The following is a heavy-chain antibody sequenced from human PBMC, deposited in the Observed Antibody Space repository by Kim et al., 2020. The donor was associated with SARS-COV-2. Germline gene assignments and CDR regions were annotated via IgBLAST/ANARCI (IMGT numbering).Heavy chain of an antibody. CDR3: ARAVKYSSGWPYYYYGMDV. V-gene: IGHV6-1*01. J-gene: IGHJ6*02. CDR1: GDSVSSNSAA. CDR2: TYYRSKWYN. D-gene: IGHD6-19*01. Sequence: SQTLSLTCAISGDSVSSNSAAWNWIRQSPSRGLEWLGRTYYRSKWYNDYAVSVKSRITINPDTSKNQFSLQLNSVTPEDTAVYYCARAVKYSSGWPYYYYGMDVWGQGTTVTVSS.